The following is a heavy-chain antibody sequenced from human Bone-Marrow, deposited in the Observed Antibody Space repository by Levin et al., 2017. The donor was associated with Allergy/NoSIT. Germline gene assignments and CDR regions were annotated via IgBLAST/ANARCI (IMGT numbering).Heavy chain of an antibody. CDR2: TWYRSKWSY. D-gene: IGHD5-24*01. V-gene: IGHV6-1*01. CDR1: GDTVSSNSAS. J-gene: IGHJ3*02. Sequence: SETLSLTCGISGDTVSSNSASWNWIRQSPSRGLEWLGKTWYRSKWSYHYAESLKTRITISPDTSNNQVTLQLKSETPDDTAIYYCARDGSHDGANDGFDIWCQGTMVTVSS. CDR3: ARDGSHDGANDGFDI.